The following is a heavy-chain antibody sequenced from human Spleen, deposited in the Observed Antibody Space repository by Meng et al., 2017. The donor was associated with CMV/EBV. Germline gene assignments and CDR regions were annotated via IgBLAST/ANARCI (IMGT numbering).Heavy chain of an antibody. J-gene: IGHJ3*02. Sequence: ASVKVSCKASGYTFTDYRMHWVRQAPGQGLEWMGWISPNNGGTNYAQKFQGRVTMTRDTSIRTAYMDLTRLTYDDTAVYYCASKMYYDFWSAYRGTEGVDPFNIWGQGTLVTVSS. D-gene: IGHD3-3*01. CDR2: ISPNNGGT. CDR1: GYTFTDYR. V-gene: IGHV1-2*02. CDR3: ASKMYYDFWSAYRGTEGVDPFNI.